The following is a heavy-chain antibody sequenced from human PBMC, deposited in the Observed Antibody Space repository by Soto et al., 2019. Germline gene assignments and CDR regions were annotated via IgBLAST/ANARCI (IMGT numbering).Heavy chain of an antibody. D-gene: IGHD3-3*01. CDR2: TNAGNGNT. Sequence: ASVKVSCKASGYTFTSYAMHWVRQAPGQRLEWMGWTNAGNGNTKYSQKFQGRVTITRDTSASTAYMELSSLRSEDTAVYYCARTYYDFWSGYPKWFDPWGQGTLVTVSS. CDR3: ARTYYDFWSGYPKWFDP. J-gene: IGHJ5*02. CDR1: GYTFTSYA. V-gene: IGHV1-3*01.